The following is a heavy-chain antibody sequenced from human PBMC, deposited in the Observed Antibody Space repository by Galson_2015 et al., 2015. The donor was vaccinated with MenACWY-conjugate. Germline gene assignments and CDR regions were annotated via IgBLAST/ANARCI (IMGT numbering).Heavy chain of an antibody. D-gene: IGHD6-13*01. CDR3: ARDPDFASSTWYAPGDY. J-gene: IGHJ4*02. CDR1: GFTFSSYA. V-gene: IGHV3-23*01. CDR2: INDGGITT. Sequence: SLRLSCAASGFTFSSYAMSWVRQAPGKGLEWVSSINDGGITTYYADSVKGRFTISRDNSKNTLYLQMNSLGGEDTAVYYCARDPDFASSTWYAPGDYWGQGTLVTVSS.